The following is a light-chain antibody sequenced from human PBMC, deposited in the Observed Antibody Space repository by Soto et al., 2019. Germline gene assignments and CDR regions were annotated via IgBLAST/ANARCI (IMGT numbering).Light chain of an antibody. Sequence: EIVMTQSPATLSVSPGERATLSCRASQTVGSSLAWFQQKPGRAPRLLIYGASTRATGIPARFSGSGSETEFTLTISSLQSEDFEVYYCQQYNKWPPNTFGQGTKLEIK. V-gene: IGKV3-15*01. CDR3: QQYNKWPPNT. J-gene: IGKJ2*01. CDR2: GAS. CDR1: QTVGSS.